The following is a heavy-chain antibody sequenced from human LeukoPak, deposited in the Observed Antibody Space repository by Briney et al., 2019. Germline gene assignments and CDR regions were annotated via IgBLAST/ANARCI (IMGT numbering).Heavy chain of an antibody. CDR2: INHSGST. D-gene: IGHD2-15*01. Sequence: KPSETLSLTCAVYGGSFSGYYWSWIRQPPGKGLEWIGEINHSGSTNYNPSLKSRVTISVDTSKNQFSLKLSSVTAADTAVYYCARGRYCSGGSCYSYDYYYMDVWGKGTTVTVSS. J-gene: IGHJ6*03. V-gene: IGHV4-34*01. CDR1: GGSFSGYY. CDR3: ARGRYCSGGSCYSYDYYYMDV.